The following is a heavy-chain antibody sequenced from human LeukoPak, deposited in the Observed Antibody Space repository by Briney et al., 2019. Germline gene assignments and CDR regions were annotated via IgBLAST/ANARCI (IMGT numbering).Heavy chain of an antibody. CDR2: INPNSGGT. J-gene: IGHJ5*02. CDR3: AREKWSSGNWFDP. D-gene: IGHD2-8*01. CDR1: GYTFTGYY. V-gene: IGHV1-2*02. Sequence: SVKVSCKASGYTFTGYYMHWVRQAPGQGLEWMGWINPNSGGTNYAQKFQGRVTMTRDTSISTAYMELSRLRSDDTAVYYCAREKWSSGNWFDPWGQGTLVTVSS.